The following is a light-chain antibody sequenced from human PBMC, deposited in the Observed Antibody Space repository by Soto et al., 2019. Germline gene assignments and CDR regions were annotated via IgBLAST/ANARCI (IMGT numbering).Light chain of an antibody. J-gene: IGKJ4*01. Sequence: EIVMTQSPATLSVSPGERVILSCRASQSISSNVAWYQQKPGQAPRLLIYHTSTRATGVPARFSGSGSGTEFTLTISSLQSEDFGVYYCQQCNNWPLTFGGGTKVDIK. CDR1: QSISSN. CDR2: HTS. CDR3: QQCNNWPLT. V-gene: IGKV3-15*01.